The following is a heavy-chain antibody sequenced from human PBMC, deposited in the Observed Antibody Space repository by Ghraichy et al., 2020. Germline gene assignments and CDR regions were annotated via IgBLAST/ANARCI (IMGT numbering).Heavy chain of an antibody. Sequence: GGSLRLSCAASGFTFSSYAMNWVRQAPGKGLEWVSAISGSGGSTYYADSVKGRFTISRDISRNTLYLQMNSLRAEDTAVYYCAKDVKVTGSAFDIWGQGKMVSV. D-gene: IGHD2-21*02. V-gene: IGHV3-23*01. CDR3: AKDVKVTGSAFDI. J-gene: IGHJ3*02. CDR1: GFTFSSYA. CDR2: ISGSGGST.